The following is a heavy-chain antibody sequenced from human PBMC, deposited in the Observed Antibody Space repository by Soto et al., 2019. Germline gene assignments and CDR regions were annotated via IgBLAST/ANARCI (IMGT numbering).Heavy chain of an antibody. Sequence: EVQLGESGGGLVQPGGSLRLSCAASGFTFSTYWMSWVRQAPGKGLECVANIKHDGSEKYYVDSVKGRFTISRDNAKNSLYLQMTSLRAEDTAVYYCWGYDNSGSGRENPIDYWGQGTLVTVSS. CDR3: WGYDNSGSGRENPIDY. J-gene: IGHJ4*02. CDR1: GFTFSTYW. D-gene: IGHD3-22*01. CDR2: IKHDGSEK. V-gene: IGHV3-7*01.